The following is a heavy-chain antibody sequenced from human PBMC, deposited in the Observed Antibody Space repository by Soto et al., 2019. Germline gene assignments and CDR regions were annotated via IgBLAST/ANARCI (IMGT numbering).Heavy chain of an antibody. V-gene: IGHV4-31*03. CDR1: GGSISSGGYY. CDR3: ARVWQTHDYVSGSSRYTGNWFDP. J-gene: IGHJ5*02. D-gene: IGHD3-16*02. CDR2: IYYSGST. Sequence: TLSLTCTVSGGSISSGGYYWSWIRQHPGKGLEWIGYIYYSGSTYYNPSLKSRVTISVDTSKNQFSLKLSSVTAADTAVYYCARVWQTHDYVSGSSRYTGNWFDPCGQRTLVTVSS.